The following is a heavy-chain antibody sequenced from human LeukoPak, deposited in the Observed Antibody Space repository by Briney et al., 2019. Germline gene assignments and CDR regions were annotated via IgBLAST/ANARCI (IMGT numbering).Heavy chain of an antibody. V-gene: IGHV3-7*01. Sequence: GGSLRLSCAASGFTFSSYWMSWVRQAPGKGLEWVANIKQDGSEKYYVDSVKGRFTISRDNAKNSLYLQMNSLRAEDTAVYYCARGRGAGNYYYYYYYMDVWGKGTTVTVSS. CDR3: ARGRGAGNYYYYYYYMDV. CDR2: IKQDGSEK. CDR1: GFTFSSYW. J-gene: IGHJ6*03.